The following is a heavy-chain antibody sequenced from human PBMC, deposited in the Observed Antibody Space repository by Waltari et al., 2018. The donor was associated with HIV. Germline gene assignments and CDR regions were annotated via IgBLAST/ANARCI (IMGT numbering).Heavy chain of an antibody. CDR1: GFRFRVDG. J-gene: IGHJ4*02. Sequence: QVQLVESGVGVVQSGRSLRLSCAASGFRFRVDGMHWVRQAPGKGLEWVASIWPDGSITDYLDSVKGRFTISRDNSKKTLYLEMNSLRAEDTALYFCARDSQAANDSLDCWGQGTLVTVSS. CDR3: ARDSQAANDSLDC. D-gene: IGHD3-16*01. CDR2: IWPDGSIT. V-gene: IGHV3-33*01.